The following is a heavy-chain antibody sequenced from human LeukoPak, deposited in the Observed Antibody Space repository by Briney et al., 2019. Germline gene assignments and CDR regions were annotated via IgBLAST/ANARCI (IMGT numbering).Heavy chain of an antibody. CDR2: ILYDGSNK. V-gene: IGHV3-30*02. CDR1: VFSFSRYV. D-gene: IGHD4-17*01. Sequence: GGALRLSRAASVFSFSRYVMHWVRRAPGKRVGRVAFILYDGSNKYYADCVKGLFTISRDNSKNTLYLQMNSLRAEDTAVYYCAKTSPFTVNWGYFDYWGQGTLLTVPS. J-gene: IGHJ4*02. CDR3: AKTSPFTVNWGYFDY.